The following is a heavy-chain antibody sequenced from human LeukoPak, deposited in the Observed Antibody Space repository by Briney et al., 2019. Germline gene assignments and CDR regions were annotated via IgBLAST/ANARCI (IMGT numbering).Heavy chain of an antibody. CDR2: IYYSGST. V-gene: IGHV4-39*07. CDR3: ARDTYYDSSGLGDGTAFDI. CDR1: GGSISSSSYY. J-gene: IGHJ3*02. D-gene: IGHD3-22*01. Sequence: PSETLSLTCTVSGGSISSSSYYWSWIRQPPGKGLEWIGSIYYSGSTYYNPSLKSRVTISVDTSKNQFSLKLSSVTAADTAVYYRARDTYYDSSGLGDGTAFDIWGQGTMVTVSS.